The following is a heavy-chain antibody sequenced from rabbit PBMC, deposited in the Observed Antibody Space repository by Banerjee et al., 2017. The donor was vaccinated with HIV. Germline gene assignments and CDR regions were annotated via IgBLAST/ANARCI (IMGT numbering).Heavy chain of an antibody. D-gene: IGHD4-2*01. Sequence: QEQLVESGGGLVQPEGSLTLTCTASGFSFSSKYYMCWVRQAPGKGLELIACIYTGSSDSTYYASWAKGRFTISKTSSTTVTLQMTSLTAADTATYFCARVFGAYAGHGYFNLWGPGTLVTVS. CDR2: IYTGSSDST. CDR3: ARVFGAYAGHGYFNL. V-gene: IGHV1S45*01. J-gene: IGHJ4*01. CDR1: GFSFSSKYY.